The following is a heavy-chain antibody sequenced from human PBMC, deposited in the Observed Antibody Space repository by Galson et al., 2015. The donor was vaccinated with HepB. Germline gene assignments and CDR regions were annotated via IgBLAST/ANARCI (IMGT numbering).Heavy chain of an antibody. CDR3: ARASSTIPYYYCMDV. D-gene: IGHD2-2*01. J-gene: IGHJ6*03. Sequence: SVKVSCKASGYTFTSHDINWVRQATGQGLEWMGWMNPNSGNTGYAQRFQGRVTMTRNTSISTAYMELNSLRSEDTAVYYCARASSTIPYYYCMDVWGKGTTVTVSS. V-gene: IGHV1-8*01. CDR1: GYTFTSHD. CDR2: MNPNSGNT.